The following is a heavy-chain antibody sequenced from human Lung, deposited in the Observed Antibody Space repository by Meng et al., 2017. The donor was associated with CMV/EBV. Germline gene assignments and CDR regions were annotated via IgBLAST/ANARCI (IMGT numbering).Heavy chain of an antibody. D-gene: IGHD4-17*01. CDR1: GYSFTSYW. V-gene: IGHV5-51*01. J-gene: IGHJ6*02. CDR2: IYLGDSDT. CDR3: ARTTTPHYYYYGMDV. Sequence: GEXXKISCKGSGYSFTSYWIGWVRQMPGKGLEWMGIIYLGDSDTRYSPSFQGQVIISADKSISTAYLQWSSLKASDTAMYYCARTTTPHYYYYGMDVWGQGNXVNGAS.